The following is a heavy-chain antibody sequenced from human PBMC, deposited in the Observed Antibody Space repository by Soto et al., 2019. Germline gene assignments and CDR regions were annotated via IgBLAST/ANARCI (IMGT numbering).Heavy chain of an antibody. V-gene: IGHV4-34*01. CDR2: FNDRQST. D-gene: IGHD3-16*02. Sequence: SNTLSLTCAVYGGSFSGYSWRWIRQPPGKGPPWIGEFNDRQSTNYTPPLNSRLAISVDAYKNQFALNLSSVTAADTAVYSCARVPFKITFGGVIVVSKGGYYYGMDVWGQGTTVTVS. CDR3: ARVPFKITFGGVIVVSKGGYYYGMDV. J-gene: IGHJ6*01. CDR1: GGSFSGYS.